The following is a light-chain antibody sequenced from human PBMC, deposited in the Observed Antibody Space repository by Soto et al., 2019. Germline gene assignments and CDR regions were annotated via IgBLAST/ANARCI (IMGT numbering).Light chain of an antibody. Sequence: EIVMTQSPATLSVSPGERATLTCRASQSVSSSVAWYQQKPGQAPRLLIYGASTRATGIPARFSGSRSGTEFTLTISSLQSEDVAVYYCQQYNNWPLYTFGQGTKLEIK. V-gene: IGKV3-15*01. CDR2: GAS. J-gene: IGKJ2*01. CDR3: QQYNNWPLYT. CDR1: QSVSSS.